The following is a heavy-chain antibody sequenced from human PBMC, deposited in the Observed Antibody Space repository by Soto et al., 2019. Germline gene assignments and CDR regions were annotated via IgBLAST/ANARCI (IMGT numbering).Heavy chain of an antibody. J-gene: IGHJ4*02. CDR3: ARRDSPKRNHNTLDY. V-gene: IGHV4-30-4*01. CDR2: IYYSGST. D-gene: IGHD2-15*01. CDR1: GGSISSGDYY. Sequence: QVQLQESGPGLVKPSQTLSLTCTVSGGSISSGDYYWSWIRQPPGKGLEWIGYIYYSGSTYYNPSLKRRVTISVDTSKNQFSLQLSSVTAAHTDVYYCARRDSPKRNHNTLDYWGQGTLVTVSS.